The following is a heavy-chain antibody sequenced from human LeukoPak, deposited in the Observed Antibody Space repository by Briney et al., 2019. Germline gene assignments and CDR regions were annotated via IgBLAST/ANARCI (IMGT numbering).Heavy chain of an antibody. D-gene: IGHD1-26*01. Sequence: GGSLRLSCAASGFTFDDYGTSWVRQAPGKGLEWVSGINWSGSRTGYADSVKGRFTISRDNAKNSLYLQMNSLRAEDTAFYYCASAVGAGYYFDYWGQGTLVTVSS. J-gene: IGHJ4*02. CDR3: ASAVGAGYYFDY. CDR1: GFTFDDYG. CDR2: INWSGSRT. V-gene: IGHV3-20*04.